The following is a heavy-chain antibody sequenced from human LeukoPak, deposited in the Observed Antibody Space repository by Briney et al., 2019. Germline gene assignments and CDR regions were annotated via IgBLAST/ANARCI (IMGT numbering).Heavy chain of an antibody. D-gene: IGHD2-2*03. J-gene: IGHJ5*02. Sequence: SETLSLTCTVSGGSISSYYWIWIRQPAGKGLDWIGRIYTSWSTNYNPSLNSRVTMSVDTSKNQFSLKLSSVTAADTAVYYCARDLGGYCSSTSCLYNWFDPWGQGTLVTVSS. V-gene: IGHV4-4*07. CDR1: GGSISSYY. CDR2: IYTSWST. CDR3: ARDLGGYCSSTSCLYNWFDP.